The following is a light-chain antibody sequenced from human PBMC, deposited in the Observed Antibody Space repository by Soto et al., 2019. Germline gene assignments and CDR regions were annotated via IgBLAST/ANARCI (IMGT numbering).Light chain of an antibody. CDR2: DVS. CDR3: SSYTSSSTVI. V-gene: IGLV2-14*01. CDR1: SSDVGGYNY. J-gene: IGLJ2*01. Sequence: QSALTQPASVSGSPGQSIAISCTGSSSDVGGYNYVSWYQQHSGKAPKLMIYDVSNRSSGVSDRFSGSKSGNTASLTISGLQAEDEAEYYCSSYTSSSTVIFGGGTKVTVL.